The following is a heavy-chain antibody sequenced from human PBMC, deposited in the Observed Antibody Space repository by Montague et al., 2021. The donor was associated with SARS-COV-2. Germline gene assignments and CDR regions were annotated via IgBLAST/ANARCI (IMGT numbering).Heavy chain of an antibody. Sequence: SETLSLTCSVSGDSIRSSGYYWGWIRQPPEKGLEWIGTVYYSGSTNYNPSLKSRVTMPVDTCKNQFSLELRSVTAADTAVYYCARLGFVELWLNLGWFDPWGQGTLVTVSS. J-gene: IGHJ5*02. CDR2: VYYSGST. V-gene: IGHV4-39*01. CDR1: GDSIRSSGYY. D-gene: IGHD3-16*02. CDR3: ARLGFVELWLNLGWFDP.